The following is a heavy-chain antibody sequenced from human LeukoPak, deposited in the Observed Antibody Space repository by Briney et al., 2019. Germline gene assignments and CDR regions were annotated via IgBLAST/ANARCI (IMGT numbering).Heavy chain of an antibody. CDR3: ARGYYYGSGRTPYYYYYMDV. CDR1: GGSISSSSYY. D-gene: IGHD3-10*01. Sequence: SETLSLTCTVSGGSISSSSYYWGWIRQPPGKGLEWIGSIYYSGSTYYNPSLKSRVTISVDTSKNQFSLKLSSVAAADTAVYYCARGYYYGSGRTPYYYYYMDVWGKGTTVTVSS. CDR2: IYYSGST. V-gene: IGHV4-39*07. J-gene: IGHJ6*03.